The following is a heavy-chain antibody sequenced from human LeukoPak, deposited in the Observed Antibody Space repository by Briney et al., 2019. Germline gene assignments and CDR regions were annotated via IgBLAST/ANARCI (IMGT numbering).Heavy chain of an antibody. D-gene: IGHD2/OR15-2a*01. V-gene: IGHV3-15*01. CDR1: GFTFSGSA. CDR2: IKRKSEGGTT. J-gene: IGHJ3*01. CDR3: TTGSEYDDAFDV. Sequence: PGGSLRLSCAASGFTFSGSAMHWVRQASGKGLEWVGRIKRKSEGGTTDYAAPVKGRFTVSRDDSKNTLYLQMNSLKTEDTAVYYCTTGSEYDDAFDVWGQGTMVTVSS.